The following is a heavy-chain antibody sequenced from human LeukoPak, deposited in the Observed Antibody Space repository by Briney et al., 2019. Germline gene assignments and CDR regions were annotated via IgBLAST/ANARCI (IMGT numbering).Heavy chain of an antibody. CDR3: ARRAVTDWFLDL. J-gene: IGHJ2*01. D-gene: IGHD4-17*01. CDR2: IYAGGRT. Sequence: GGSLRLSCAASGFTVSRNFMIWVRQAPGKGLEWVSVIYAGGRTDYADSVKGRFTVSRHNSKSVLHLQMNSLRPEDTAVYYCARRAVTDWFLDLWGRGTLVSVSS. V-gene: IGHV3-53*04. CDR1: GFTVSRNF.